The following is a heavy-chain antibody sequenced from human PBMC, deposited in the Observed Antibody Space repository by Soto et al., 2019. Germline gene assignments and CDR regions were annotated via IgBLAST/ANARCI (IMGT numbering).Heavy chain of an antibody. Sequence: VGSLRLSCAASGFTFSSYAMHWVRQAPGKGLEWVAVISYDGSNKYYADSVKGRFTISRDNSKNTLYLQMNSLRAEDTAVYYCAKVSLGATTITDYYYYGMDVWGQGTTVTV. J-gene: IGHJ6*02. CDR3: AKVSLGATTITDYYYYGMDV. CDR1: GFTFSSYA. D-gene: IGHD1-26*01. CDR2: ISYDGSNK. V-gene: IGHV3-30-3*01.